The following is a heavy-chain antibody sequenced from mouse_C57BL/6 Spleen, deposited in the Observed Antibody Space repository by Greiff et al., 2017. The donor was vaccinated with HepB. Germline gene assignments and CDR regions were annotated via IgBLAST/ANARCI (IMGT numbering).Heavy chain of an antibody. CDR2: INPSNGGT. Sequence: QVQLQQPGTELVKPGASVKLSSKASGYTFPSYWMHWVKQRPGQGLEWIGNINPSNGGTNYNEKFKSKATLTVDKSSSTAYMQLSSLTSEDSAVYYCAREGITKVVETDYWGKGTTLTVSS. CDR3: AREGITKVVETDY. V-gene: IGHV1-53*01. D-gene: IGHD1-1*01. CDR1: GYTFPSYW. J-gene: IGHJ2*01.